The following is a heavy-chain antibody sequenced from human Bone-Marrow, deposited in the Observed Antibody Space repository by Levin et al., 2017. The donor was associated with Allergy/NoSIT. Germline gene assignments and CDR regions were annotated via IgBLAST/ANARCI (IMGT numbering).Heavy chain of an antibody. V-gene: IGHV3-48*01. CDR2: INNKNGVR. CDR1: GFSFRGYS. CDR3: VRDLNGHYDFDY. Sequence: HPGGSLRLSCAASGFSFRGYSMSWVRQAPGKGLEWVAYINNKNGVRHHADSVKGRFSIYRDDAASSLFLQMDGLRVEDKAVYYCVRDLNGHYDFDYWGQGALVTVSS. J-gene: IGHJ4*02. D-gene: IGHD3-16*01.